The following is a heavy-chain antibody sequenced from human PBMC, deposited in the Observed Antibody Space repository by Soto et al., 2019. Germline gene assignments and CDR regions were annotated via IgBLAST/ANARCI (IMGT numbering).Heavy chain of an antibody. D-gene: IGHD1-26*01. V-gene: IGHV3-30*18. Sequence: GGSLRLSCAASGFTFRSYGMHWVRQAPGKGLEWVAVISDDGSNNYQADAVKGRFTISRDNSKNMLYLQMNSLRSEDTAVYYCAKDRERWELVTGHWGQGTLVTVSS. CDR2: ISDDGSNN. CDR3: AKDRERWELVTGH. CDR1: GFTFRSYG. J-gene: IGHJ4*02.